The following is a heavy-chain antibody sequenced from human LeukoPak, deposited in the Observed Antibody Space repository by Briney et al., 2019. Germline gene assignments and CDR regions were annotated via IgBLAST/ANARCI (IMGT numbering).Heavy chain of an antibody. CDR1: GGSFSGYY. CDR2: IYHSGST. CDR3: ARAVVAATNWFDP. Sequence: PSETLSLTCAVYGGSFSGYYWSWIRQPPGKGLEWIGSIYHSGSTYYNPSLKSRVTTSVDTSKNQFSLKLSSVTAADTAVYYCARAVVAATNWFDPWGQGTLVTVSS. V-gene: IGHV4-34*01. D-gene: IGHD2-15*01. J-gene: IGHJ5*02.